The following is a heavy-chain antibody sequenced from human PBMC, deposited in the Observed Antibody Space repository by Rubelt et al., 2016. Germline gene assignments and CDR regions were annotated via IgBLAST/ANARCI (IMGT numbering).Heavy chain of an antibody. Sequence: QLQLQESGPGLVKPSETLSLTCTVSGGSISSSSYYWGWIRQPPGKGLEWIGSIYYSWSTYYKPSVRRRGTISVDTSRKQVSRELGSVTAADTAVYYCARPAEYSSSWYFDYWGQGTLVTVSS. V-gene: IGHV4-39*07. CDR3: ARPAEYSSSWYFDY. CDR1: GGSISSSSYY. J-gene: IGHJ4*02. D-gene: IGHD6-13*01. CDR2: IYYSWST.